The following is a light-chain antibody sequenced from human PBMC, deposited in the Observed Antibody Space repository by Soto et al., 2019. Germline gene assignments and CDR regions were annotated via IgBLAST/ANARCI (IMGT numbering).Light chain of an antibody. Sequence: SVLTQPPSVSGAPGQRVTISCTGISSIIGAGYDVHWYQQLPGTAPKLLIYGNSNRPSGVPDRFSGSKSGTSASLAITGLQAEDEADYYCQSYDSSLSALFGTGTKVTV. V-gene: IGLV1-40*01. J-gene: IGLJ1*01. CDR1: SSIIGAGYD. CDR2: GNS. CDR3: QSYDSSLSAL.